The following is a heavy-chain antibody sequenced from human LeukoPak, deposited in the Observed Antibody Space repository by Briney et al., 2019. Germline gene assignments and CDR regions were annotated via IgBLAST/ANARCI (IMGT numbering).Heavy chain of an antibody. CDR3: ARPRFCDTGWFDP. CDR2: IYYSGST. V-gene: IGHV4-59*01. Sequence: SETLSLTRTVSGASISSSYWSSIRQPPGQGLEWIASIYYSGSTNFNPSLKSRVTISVDTSKKQVALKLSSVSAADTAVYFCARPRFCDTGWFDPWGQGTLVTVSS. CDR1: GASISSSY. D-gene: IGHD2-21*02. J-gene: IGHJ5*02.